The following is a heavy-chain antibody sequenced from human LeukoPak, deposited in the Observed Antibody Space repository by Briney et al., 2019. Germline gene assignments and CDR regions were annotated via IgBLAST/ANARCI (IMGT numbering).Heavy chain of an antibody. CDR1: GFTFSSYG. D-gene: IGHD6-13*01. Sequence: GGSLRLSCAASGFTFSSYGMHWVRQAPGKGLEWVAFIRYDGSNKYYADSVKGRFTISRDNSKNTLYLQMNSLRAEDTAVYYCAKDLWSSSWLDYWGQGTLVTVSS. V-gene: IGHV3-30*02. J-gene: IGHJ4*02. CDR3: AKDLWSSSWLDY. CDR2: IRYDGSNK.